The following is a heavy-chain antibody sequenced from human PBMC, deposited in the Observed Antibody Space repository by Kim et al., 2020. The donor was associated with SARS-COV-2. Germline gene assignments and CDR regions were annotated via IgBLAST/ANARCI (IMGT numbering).Heavy chain of an antibody. Sequence: WCNDYALSVKSRITINPDTSSNQFSLQLNSVTPEDTAMYYCARQLGHFDFWGQGSLVTVSS. J-gene: IGHJ4*02. CDR3: ARQLGHFDF. V-gene: IGHV6-1*01. D-gene: IGHD1-1*01. CDR2: WCN.